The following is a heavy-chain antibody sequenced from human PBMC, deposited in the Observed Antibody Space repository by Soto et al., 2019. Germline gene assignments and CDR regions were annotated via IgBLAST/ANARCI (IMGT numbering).Heavy chain of an antibody. CDR3: AHAYGGRSLS. Sequence: QITLKESGPTLVKPTQTLTLTCTFSGFSLTTDRVGVGWIRQPPGEALEWLAVIYWDDSKTYRPSLESRLTITKDTPKNQVALTMTNMASLDTATYYCAHAYGGRSLSWGQGTLVPVSS. CDR1: GFSLTTDRVG. CDR2: IYWDDSK. V-gene: IGHV2-5*02. J-gene: IGHJ5*02. D-gene: IGHD1-26*01.